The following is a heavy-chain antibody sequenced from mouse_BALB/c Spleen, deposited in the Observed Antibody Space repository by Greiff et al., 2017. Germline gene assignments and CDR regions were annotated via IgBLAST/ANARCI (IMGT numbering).Heavy chain of an antibody. CDR2: ISSGGSYT. CDR3: TRPTLGNAMDY. CDR1: GFTFSSYT. Sequence: EVMLVESGGGLVKPGGSLKLSCAASGFTFSSYTMSWVRQTPEKRLEWVATISSGGSYTYYPDSVKGRFTIARDNAKNTLYLHMSSLKSEDTAMYYCTRPTLGNAMDYWGQGTSVTVSS. V-gene: IGHV5-6-4*01. J-gene: IGHJ4*01. D-gene: IGHD3-3*01.